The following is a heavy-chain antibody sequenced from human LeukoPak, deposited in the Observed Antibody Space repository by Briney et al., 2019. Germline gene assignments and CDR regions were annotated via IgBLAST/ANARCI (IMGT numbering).Heavy chain of an antibody. V-gene: IGHV4-4*07. CDR3: ARGRPYSASYYDSDY. CDR1: GGSISSCY. CDR2: IHVSGST. D-gene: IGHD1-26*01. Sequence: SETLSLTCTVSGGSISSCYWRWIRQPAGKGLEWIGRIHVSGSTNYNPSLKSRVTMSVDTSKNQFSLKLSSVTAADTAIYYCARGRPYSASYYDSDYWGQGTLVTVSS. J-gene: IGHJ4*02.